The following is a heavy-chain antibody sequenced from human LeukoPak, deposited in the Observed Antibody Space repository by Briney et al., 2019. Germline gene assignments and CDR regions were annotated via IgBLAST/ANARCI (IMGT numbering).Heavy chain of an antibody. J-gene: IGHJ4*02. CDR2: IYYSGST. Sequence: NPSETLSLTCTVSGGSISSYYWSWIRQPPGKGLEWIGYIYYSGSTNYNPPLKSRVTISVDTSKNQFSLKLSSVTAADTAVYYCARDPYMYYFDYWGQGTLVTVSS. CDR1: GGSISSYY. CDR3: ARDPYMYYFDY. V-gene: IGHV4-59*01. D-gene: IGHD4-11*01.